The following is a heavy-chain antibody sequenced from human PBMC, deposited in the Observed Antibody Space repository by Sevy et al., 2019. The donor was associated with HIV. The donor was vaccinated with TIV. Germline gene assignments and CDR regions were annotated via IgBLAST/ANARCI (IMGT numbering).Heavy chain of an antibody. Sequence: GGSLRLSCAASGFTFSSYGMHWVRQAPGKGLEWVAVIWYDGSNKYYADSVKGRFTISRDNSKNRLYLQMNSLRAEDTSVYYCARGNGIAARSGFLDYWGQGTLVTVSS. V-gene: IGHV3-33*01. CDR3: ARGNGIAARSGFLDY. CDR2: IWYDGSNK. J-gene: IGHJ4*02. D-gene: IGHD6-6*01. CDR1: GFTFSSYG.